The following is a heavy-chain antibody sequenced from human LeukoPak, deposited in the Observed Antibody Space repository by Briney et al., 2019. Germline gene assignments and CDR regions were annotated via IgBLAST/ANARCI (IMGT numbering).Heavy chain of an antibody. D-gene: IGHD2-2*01. CDR1: GGSISSSSYY. CDR3: AREGVPAAMCDY. Sequence: SETLSLTCTVSGGSISSSSYYWGWIRQPPGKGLEWIGCIYYSGSTYYNPSLKSRVTISVDTSKNQFSLKLSSVTAADTAVYYCAREGVPAAMCDYWGQGTLVTVSS. CDR2: IYYSGST. V-gene: IGHV4-39*01. J-gene: IGHJ4*02.